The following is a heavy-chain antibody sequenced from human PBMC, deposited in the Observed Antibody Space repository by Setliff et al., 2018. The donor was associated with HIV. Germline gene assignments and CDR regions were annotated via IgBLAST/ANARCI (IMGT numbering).Heavy chain of an antibody. D-gene: IGHD5-12*01. CDR2: IHPVDSDT. J-gene: IGHJ4*02. CDR1: GYSFTSNW. V-gene: IGHV5-51*01. Sequence: GESLKISCKGPGYSFTSNWIGWVRQMPGKGLEWMGIIHPVDSDTRYSPSFQGQVTISADKSISTAYLQWSTLKASDTAIYYCARQVRGYSGYEPDYWGQGTLVTVSS. CDR3: ARQVRGYSGYEPDY.